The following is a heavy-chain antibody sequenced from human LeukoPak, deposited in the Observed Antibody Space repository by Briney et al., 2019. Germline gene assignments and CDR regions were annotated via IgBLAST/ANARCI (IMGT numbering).Heavy chain of an antibody. Sequence: SVKVSCKASGGTFSSYAISWVRQAPGQGLEWMGGIIPIFGTANYAQKFQGRVTITADESTSTAYMELSSLRSEDTAVYYCAREEREYCGGDCNDAFDIWGQGTMATVSS. V-gene: IGHV1-69*01. J-gene: IGHJ3*02. CDR3: AREEREYCGGDCNDAFDI. CDR1: GGTFSSYA. D-gene: IGHD2-21*02. CDR2: IIPIFGTA.